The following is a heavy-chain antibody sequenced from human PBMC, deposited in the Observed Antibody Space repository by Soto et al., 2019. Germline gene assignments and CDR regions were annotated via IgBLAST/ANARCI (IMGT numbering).Heavy chain of an antibody. V-gene: IGHV1-69*01. CDR2: IIPMFGTA. J-gene: IGHJ5*02. CDR3: ARGVVVVAAGELGWFDP. D-gene: IGHD2-15*01. CDR1: GGTFSRDA. Sequence: QVQLVQSGAEVKKPGSSVKVSCKASGGTFSRDAISWVRQAPGQGLEWMGGIIPMFGTAKYVQKFQGRLTITADDSTTTADMELSSLRSDDTAVYYCARGVVVVAAGELGWFDPWGQGTLVTVSS.